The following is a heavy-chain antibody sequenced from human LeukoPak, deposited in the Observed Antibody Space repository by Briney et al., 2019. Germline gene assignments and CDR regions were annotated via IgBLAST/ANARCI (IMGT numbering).Heavy chain of an antibody. V-gene: IGHV3-21*01. Sequence: MSGGTLRLSCAASGFTFSSYSMNWVRQAPGKGLEWVSSISSSSSYIYYADSVKGRFTISRDNAKNSLYLQMNSLRAEDTAVYYCARAYGWLYLFNAFDIWGQGAMVTVSS. J-gene: IGHJ3*02. CDR2: ISSSSSYI. CDR3: ARAYGWLYLFNAFDI. D-gene: IGHD3-16*02. CDR1: GFTFSSYS.